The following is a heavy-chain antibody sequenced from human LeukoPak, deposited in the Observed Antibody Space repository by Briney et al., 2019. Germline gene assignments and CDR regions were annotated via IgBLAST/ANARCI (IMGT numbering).Heavy chain of an antibody. CDR1: GGSISSYY. CDR3: ARARYYYDSSGYYDY. CDR2: IYYSGST. V-gene: IGHV4-59*01. D-gene: IGHD3-22*01. J-gene: IGHJ4*02. Sequence: PSETLSLTCTVSGGSISSYYWSWIRQPPGKGLEWIGYIYYSGSTNYNPSLKSRVTISVDTSKNQFSLKLSSVTAADTAEYYCARARYYYDSSGYYDYWGQGTLVTVSS.